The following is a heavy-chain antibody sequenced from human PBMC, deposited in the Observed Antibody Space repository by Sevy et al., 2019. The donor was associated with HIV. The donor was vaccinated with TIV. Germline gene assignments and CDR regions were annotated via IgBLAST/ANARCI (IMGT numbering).Heavy chain of an antibody. CDR2: VNSDGSST. CDR3: VAANRWEDH. J-gene: IGHJ4*02. CDR1: GFAFSNYW. Sequence: GGSLRLSCAGSGFAFSNYWMHWVRQTPGKGLVWVSRVNSDGSSTTYADSVKGRFTISRDNAKNTMSLQMSSLRAEDTALYYCVAANRWEDHWDQGTLVTVSS. V-gene: IGHV3-74*01. D-gene: IGHD1-26*01.